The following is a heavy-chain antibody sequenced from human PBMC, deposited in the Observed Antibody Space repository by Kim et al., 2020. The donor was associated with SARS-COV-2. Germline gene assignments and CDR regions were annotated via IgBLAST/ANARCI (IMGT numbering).Heavy chain of an antibody. Sequence: TIYYADSVKGRFTISRDNAKNSLYLQMNSLRDEDTAVYYCARGHRDGYNRWGQGTLVTVSS. J-gene: IGHJ4*02. D-gene: IGHD5-12*01. CDR3: ARGHRDGYNR. V-gene: IGHV3-48*02. CDR2: TI.